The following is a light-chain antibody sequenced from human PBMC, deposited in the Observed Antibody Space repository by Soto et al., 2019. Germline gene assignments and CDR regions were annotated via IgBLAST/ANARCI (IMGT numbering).Light chain of an antibody. V-gene: IGKV3-20*01. CDR1: QSVSSSY. CDR2: GAS. CDR3: QRYGG. J-gene: IGKJ1*01. Sequence: EIVLTQSPGTLSLSPVDRATLSCRASQSVSSSYLAWYQQKPGQAPRLLIYGASTRATGIPARFSGSGSGTDFTLTISRLEPEDFAVYYCQRYGGFGQGTKVDIK.